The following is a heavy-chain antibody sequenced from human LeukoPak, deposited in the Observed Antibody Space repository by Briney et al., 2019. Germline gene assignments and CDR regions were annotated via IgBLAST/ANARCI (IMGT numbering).Heavy chain of an antibody. V-gene: IGHV3-21*01. D-gene: IGHD3-16*01. CDR2: ISGDSNYI. CDR3: ASSWGSAIDF. J-gene: IGHJ4*02. CDR1: GFTFSSYS. Sequence: GGSLRLSCAASGFTFSSYSMNWVRQAPGKGLEWVSSISGDSNYIYYADSVRGRFTISRDNAKNSLYLQMTSLRAEDTAVYYCASSWGSAIDFWGQGTLVTVSS.